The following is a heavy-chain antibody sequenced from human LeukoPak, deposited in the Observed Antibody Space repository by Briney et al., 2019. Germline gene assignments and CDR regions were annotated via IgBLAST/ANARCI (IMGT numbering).Heavy chain of an antibody. CDR1: GYTFTSYY. Sequence: VASVKVSCKASGYTFTSYYMHWVRQAPGQGLEWMGIISPSGDSTSYAQKFQGRVTMTRDTSTSTVYMELSSLRSEDTAVYYCAAIFGVVRPIDYWGQGTLVTVSS. CDR2: ISPSGDST. CDR3: AAIFGVVRPIDY. D-gene: IGHD3-3*01. V-gene: IGHV1-46*01. J-gene: IGHJ4*02.